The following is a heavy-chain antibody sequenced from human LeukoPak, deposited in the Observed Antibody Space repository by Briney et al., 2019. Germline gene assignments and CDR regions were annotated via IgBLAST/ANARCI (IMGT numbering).Heavy chain of an antibody. CDR3: ARVDSSGYLDFDY. V-gene: IGHV4-61*02. CDR1: GGSISSSSYY. J-gene: IGHJ4*02. Sequence: SPSETLSLTCTVSGGSISSSSYYWGWIRQPAGKGLEWIGRIYTSGSTNYNPSLKSRVTMSVDTSKNQFSLKLSSVTAADTAVYYCARVDSSGYLDFDYWGQGTLVTVSS. CDR2: IYTSGST. D-gene: IGHD3-22*01.